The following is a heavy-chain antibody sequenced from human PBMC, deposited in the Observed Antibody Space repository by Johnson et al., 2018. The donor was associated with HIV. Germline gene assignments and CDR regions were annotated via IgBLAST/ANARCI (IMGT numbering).Heavy chain of an antibody. CDR1: GFTFSNAW. Sequence: VQLVESGGGLVKPGGSLRLSCAASGFTFSNAWMSWVRQAPGKGLEWVGRIKSKTDGGTTDYAAPVKGRFTISRDDSKNTLYLQMNSLKTEDTAVYYCARDGSGSSWNSFDIWGQGTMVTVSS. D-gene: IGHD1-26*01. V-gene: IGHV3-15*01. J-gene: IGHJ3*02. CDR2: IKSKTDGGTT. CDR3: ARDGSGSSWNSFDI.